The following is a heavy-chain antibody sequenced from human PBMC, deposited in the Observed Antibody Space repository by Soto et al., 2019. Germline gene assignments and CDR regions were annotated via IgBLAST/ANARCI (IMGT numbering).Heavy chain of an antibody. CDR3: ARSFWSGRLPYHFDF. CDR2: ISGYNANT. D-gene: IGHD3-3*01. CDR1: GYTFNSFG. J-gene: IGHJ4*02. Sequence: QVQLVQSGPEVKKPGASVKVSCKGSGYTFNSFGISWVRQAPGQGLEWMGWISGYNANTKYAQKFQGRVTMTTDTSTSTAYMDLRSLRSDDTAVYYCARSFWSGRLPYHFDFWGQGTLVTVSS. V-gene: IGHV1-18*01.